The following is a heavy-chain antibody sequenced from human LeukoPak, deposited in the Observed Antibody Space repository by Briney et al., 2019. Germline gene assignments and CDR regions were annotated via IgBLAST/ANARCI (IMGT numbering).Heavy chain of an antibody. CDR1: GSSISSYY. V-gene: IGHV4-59*01. CDR2: IYSSGTT. J-gene: IGHJ4*02. CDR3: ARETTLMGYSSGLGFNY. D-gene: IGHD6-19*01. Sequence: SETLSLTCTVSGSSISSYYWSWIRQPPGRGLEWIGHIYSSGTTNYNPSLNSRVTISEDTSKNHFSLKLSSVTAADTAVYYCARETTLMGYSSGLGFNYWGQGALVTVSS.